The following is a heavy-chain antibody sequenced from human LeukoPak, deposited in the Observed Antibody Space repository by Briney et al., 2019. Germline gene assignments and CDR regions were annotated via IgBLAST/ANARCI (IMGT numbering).Heavy chain of an antibody. CDR3: ARGSDSHAWRLGS. CDR1: GGSISGYY. V-gene: IGHV4-59*01. D-gene: IGHD3-16*01. Sequence: SETLSLTCTVSGGSISGYYWSWIRQPPGKGPEWIGYTSYSGSTAYNPSLKSRVTISVDTSKSQFSLKLSSVTAADTAVHYCARGSDSHAWRLGSWGQGTLVTVSS. J-gene: IGHJ4*02. CDR2: TSYSGST.